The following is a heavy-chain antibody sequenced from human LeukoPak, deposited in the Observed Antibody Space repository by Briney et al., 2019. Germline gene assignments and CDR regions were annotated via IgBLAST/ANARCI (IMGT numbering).Heavy chain of an antibody. CDR2: IYYSGIT. Sequence: SETLSLTCTVSGGSISSSSHYWGWIRQPPGKGLEWIGSIYYSGITYYNPSLKSRVTISSDTSKNQFSLKLTSVTAADAAVYYCARLSPIWWFYWGQGTLVTVSS. CDR3: ARLSPIWWFY. V-gene: IGHV4-39*01. D-gene: IGHD2-21*01. CDR1: GGSISSSSHY. J-gene: IGHJ4*02.